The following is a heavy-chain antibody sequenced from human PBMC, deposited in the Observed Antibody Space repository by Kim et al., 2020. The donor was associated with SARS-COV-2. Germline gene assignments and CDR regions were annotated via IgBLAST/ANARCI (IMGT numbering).Heavy chain of an antibody. V-gene: IGHV3-23*01. D-gene: IGHD1-26*01. CDR2: ISDSGGNT. CDR1: GFTFSSYV. CDR3: AKAGYSTDKYYFDY. Sequence: GGSLRLSCAASGFTFSSYVMRWVRQAPGKGLEWVSAISDSGGNTYYTDSVTGRFTISRDNSKNTLYLQMNSLRAEDTAVYYCAKAGYSTDKYYFDYWGQGTLVTVSS. J-gene: IGHJ4*02.